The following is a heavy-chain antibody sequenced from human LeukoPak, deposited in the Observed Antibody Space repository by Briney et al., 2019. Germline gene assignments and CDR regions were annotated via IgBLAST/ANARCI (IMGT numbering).Heavy chain of an antibody. CDR3: ARGRTYYYDTSGYYPPIYYGIDV. D-gene: IGHD3-22*01. J-gene: IGHJ6*02. CDR1: GGSFSGYY. CDR2: INLGEGT. V-gene: IGHV4-34*01. Sequence: SETLSLTCAVSGGSFSGYYWYWIRQPPGKGLEWIGEINLGEGTNYNPCLTSRATLSVATSKNQFSLKLTSVTAADTAVYYCARGRTYYYDTSGYYPPIYYGIDVWGQGTTVIVSS.